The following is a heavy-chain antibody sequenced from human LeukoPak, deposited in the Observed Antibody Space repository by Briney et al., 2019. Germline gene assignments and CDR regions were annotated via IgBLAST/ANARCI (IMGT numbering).Heavy chain of an antibody. D-gene: IGHD3-16*01. J-gene: IGHJ4*02. CDR3: VREKSGGTYDY. V-gene: IGHV1-69*05. Sequence: ASVKVSCKASGGTFSSYAISWVRQAPGQGLEWMGGIIPIFGTANYAQKFQGRVTITTDESTSTAYMELSSLRSEDTAVYYCVREKSGGTYDYWGQGTLVTVSS. CDR1: GGTFSSYA. CDR2: IIPIFGTA.